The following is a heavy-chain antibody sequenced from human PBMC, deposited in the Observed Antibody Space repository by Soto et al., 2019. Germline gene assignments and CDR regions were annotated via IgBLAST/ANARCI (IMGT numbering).Heavy chain of an antibody. J-gene: IGHJ6*02. Sequence: GGSLRLSCAASAFTFSRYGMHWVRQAPGKGQEWVAVISYDGSNKYYADSVKGRFTISRDNSKNTLYLQMNSLRAEDTAVYYCAKESEEYYYYYGMDVWGQGTTVTVSS. V-gene: IGHV3-30*18. CDR3: AKESEEYYYYYGMDV. CDR2: ISYDGSNK. CDR1: AFTFSRYG.